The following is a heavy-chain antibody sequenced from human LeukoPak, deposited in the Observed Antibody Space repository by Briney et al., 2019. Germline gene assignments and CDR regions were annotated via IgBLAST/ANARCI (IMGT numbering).Heavy chain of an antibody. J-gene: IGHJ4*02. Sequence: PGGSLRLSCGASGFTFSSYSMNWVRQAPGKGLEWVSSISSSSSYIYYADSVKGRFTISRDNAKNSLYLQMNSLRAEDTAVYYCARDLGVGATNYWGQGTLVTVSS. V-gene: IGHV3-21*01. CDR2: ISSSSSYI. CDR1: GFTFSSYS. D-gene: IGHD1-26*01. CDR3: ARDLGVGATNY.